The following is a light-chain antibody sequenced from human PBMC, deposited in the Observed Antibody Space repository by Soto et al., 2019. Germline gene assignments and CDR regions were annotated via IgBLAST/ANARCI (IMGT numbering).Light chain of an antibody. J-gene: IGKJ1*01. CDR2: DAS. CDR1: QSVSSNY. Sequence: GTRAVSGEGGAPGCCRASQSVSSNYLAWYQQKLGQAPRLLIYDASRRATGIPDRFSGRGSGTDFTLPMTRLEPEAFVVYYCQQYGRSATFRRGTKVDIK. V-gene: IGKV3-20*01. CDR3: QQYGRSAT.